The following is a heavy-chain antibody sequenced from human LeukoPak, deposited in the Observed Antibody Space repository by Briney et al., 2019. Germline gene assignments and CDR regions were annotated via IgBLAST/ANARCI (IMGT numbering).Heavy chain of an antibody. CDR3: AKSVYGYRH. CDR2: ISWNSGSI. D-gene: IGHD5-18*01. CDR1: GFTFDDYA. V-gene: IGHV3-9*01. Sequence: PGGSLRLSCAASGFTFDDYAMHWVRQAPGKGLEWVSGISWNSGSIGYADSVKGRFTISRDNAKNSLYLQMNSLRAEDTALYYCAKSVYGYRHWGQGTLVTVSS. J-gene: IGHJ4*02.